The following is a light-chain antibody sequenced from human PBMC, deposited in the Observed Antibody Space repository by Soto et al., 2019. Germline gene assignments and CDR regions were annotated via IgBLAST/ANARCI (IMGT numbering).Light chain of an antibody. V-gene: IGLV1-40*01. Sequence: QSALTQPPSVSGTPGQRVTISCTGSYSNIGAGYEVHWYQQIPGTAPKLLISGHNNRPSGVPDRFFGSKSGTSASLTIIGLRAEDEADYYCQSYDSSLSGSGVFGGGTK. CDR1: YSNIGAGYE. J-gene: IGLJ3*02. CDR2: GHN. CDR3: QSYDSSLSGSGV.